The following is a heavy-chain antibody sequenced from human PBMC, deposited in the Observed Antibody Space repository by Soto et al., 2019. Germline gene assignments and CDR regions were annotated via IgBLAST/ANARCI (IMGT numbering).Heavy chain of an antibody. D-gene: IGHD7-27*01. Sequence: QVQLQESGPGLVKPSETLSLTCTVSGDSISSYYWTWIRQPPGKGLEWIAFIYYGGSTNYNPSLKSRVTLAVDTTKNQFSLNLNSVSAADTAVYYCARPGRDWGSLEYWAQGTRVTVSS. V-gene: IGHV4-59*08. CDR1: GDSISSYY. CDR3: ARPGRDWGSLEY. CDR2: IYYGGST. J-gene: IGHJ4*02.